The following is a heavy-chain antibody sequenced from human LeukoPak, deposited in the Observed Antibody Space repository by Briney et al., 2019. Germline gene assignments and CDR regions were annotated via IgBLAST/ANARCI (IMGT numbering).Heavy chain of an antibody. CDR2: IIPIFGTA. J-gene: IGHJ4*02. D-gene: IGHD2-21*01. V-gene: IGHV1-69*13. CDR3: ARALPRAHIRRETPYYFDY. Sequence: ASVKVSCKASGGTFSSYAISWVRQAPGQGLEWMGGIIPIFGTANYAQKFQGRVTITADESTSTAYMELSSLRSEDTAVYYCARALPRAHIRRETPYYFDYWGQGTLVTVSS. CDR1: GGTFSSYA.